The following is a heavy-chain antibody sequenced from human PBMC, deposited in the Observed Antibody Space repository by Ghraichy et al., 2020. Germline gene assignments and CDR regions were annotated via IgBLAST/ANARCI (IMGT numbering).Heavy chain of an antibody. Sequence: GGSLRLSCAASGFTFSNAWMSWVRQAPGKGLEWVGRIKSKTDGGTTDYAAPVKGRFTISRDDSKNTLYLQMNSLKTEDTAVYYCTTDLGDRSYYGSGSYYNTQPRDYYYGMDVWGQGTTVTVSS. V-gene: IGHV3-15*01. CDR2: IKSKTDGGTT. D-gene: IGHD3-10*01. J-gene: IGHJ6*02. CDR1: GFTFSNAW. CDR3: TTDLGDRSYYGSGSYYNTQPRDYYYGMDV.